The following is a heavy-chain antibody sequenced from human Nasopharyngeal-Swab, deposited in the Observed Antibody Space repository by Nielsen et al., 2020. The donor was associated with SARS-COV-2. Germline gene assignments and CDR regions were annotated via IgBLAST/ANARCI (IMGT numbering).Heavy chain of an antibody. J-gene: IGHJ4*02. CDR2: TSYDGSNK. CDR1: GFTFSSYS. CDR3: AREGIVGATDLSFDY. V-gene: IGHV3-30*03. Sequence: GGSLRLSCAASGFTFSSYSMHWVRQAPGKGLGWVAVTSYDGSNKYYADSVKGRFTISRDNSKNTLYLQMNSLRAEDTAVYYCAREGIVGATDLSFDYWGQGTLVTVSS. D-gene: IGHD1-26*01.